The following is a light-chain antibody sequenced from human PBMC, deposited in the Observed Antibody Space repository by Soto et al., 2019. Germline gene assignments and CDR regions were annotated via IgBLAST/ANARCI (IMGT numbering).Light chain of an antibody. CDR2: EVT. CDR1: SSAVGGYSL. V-gene: IGLV2-14*02. Sequence: QSALTQPASVSGSPGQSITVSCTGTSSAVGGYSLVSWYHQNPGKAPKLVISEVTNRPSGVSNRFSGSKSGNTASLTISGLQAEDEADYYCSSYTTNITPVVFGGGTKVTVL. CDR3: SSYTTNITPVV. J-gene: IGLJ2*01.